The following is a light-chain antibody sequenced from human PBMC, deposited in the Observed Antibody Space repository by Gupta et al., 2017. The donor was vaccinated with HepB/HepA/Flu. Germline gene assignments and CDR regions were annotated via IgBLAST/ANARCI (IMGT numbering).Light chain of an antibody. CDR2: DVS. J-gene: IGLJ2*01. Sequence: VTISCTGTSSDVGGYNYVSWYQQHPGKAPKLMIYDVSKRPSGVPDRFSGSKSGNTASLTISGLQAEDEADYYCCSYAGSYTLAVFGGGTELTVL. CDR3: CSYAGSYTLAV. V-gene: IGLV2-11*01. CDR1: SSDVGGYNY.